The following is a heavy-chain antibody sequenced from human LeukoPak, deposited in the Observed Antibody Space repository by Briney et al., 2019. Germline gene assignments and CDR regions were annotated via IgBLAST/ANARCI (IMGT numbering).Heavy chain of an antibody. CDR2: ISYDGSDK. CDR1: GFTFSSYA. Sequence: WGSLRLSCAASGFTFSSYAMHWVRQAPGKGLEWVAVISYDGSDKYYADSVKGRFTISSDNSKNTLYLQMNSLRAEDTAVYYCARDLNPYGSGSYYGYWGQGTLVTVSS. V-gene: IGHV3-30*04. J-gene: IGHJ4*02. CDR3: ARDLNPYGSGSYYGY. D-gene: IGHD3-10*01.